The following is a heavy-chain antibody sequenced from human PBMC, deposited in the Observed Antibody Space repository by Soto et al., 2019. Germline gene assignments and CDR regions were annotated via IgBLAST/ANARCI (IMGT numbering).Heavy chain of an antibody. J-gene: IGHJ5*02. Sequence: GASVKVSGKASGYTFTSYYMHWVRQAPGQGLEWMGIINPSGGSTSYAQKFQGRVTMTRDTSTSTVYMELSSLRSEDTAVYYCARKDYDILTGINWFDPWGQGTLVTVSS. V-gene: IGHV1-46*01. D-gene: IGHD3-9*01. CDR1: GYTFTSYY. CDR2: INPSGGST. CDR3: ARKDYDILTGINWFDP.